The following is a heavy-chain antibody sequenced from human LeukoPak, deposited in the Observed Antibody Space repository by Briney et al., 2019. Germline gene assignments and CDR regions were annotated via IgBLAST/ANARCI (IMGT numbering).Heavy chain of an antibody. Sequence: GGSLRLSCAASGFTFSSYAMSWVRQAPGKGLEWVSAISGSGGSTYCADSVKGRFTISRDNSRDTLYLQMNSLRVEDTAVYYCAKGYYDYVWGSYYFDYWGQGTLVTVSS. D-gene: IGHD3-16*01. J-gene: IGHJ4*02. V-gene: IGHV3-23*01. CDR1: GFTFSSYA. CDR3: AKGYYDYVWGSYYFDY. CDR2: ISGSGGST.